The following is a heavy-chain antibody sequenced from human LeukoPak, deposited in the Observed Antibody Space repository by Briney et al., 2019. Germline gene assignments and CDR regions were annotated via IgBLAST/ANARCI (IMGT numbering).Heavy chain of an antibody. CDR3: GRDLSYGSIER. V-gene: IGHV3-33*01. J-gene: IGHJ4*02. D-gene: IGHD5-18*01. CDR2: IQSDGSKQ. CDR1: GFTFSIYG. Sequence: GRCLRLSCATSGFTFSIYGMHWVRQAPGKGLEWVSAIQSDGSKQYFADSVKGRFSISTDDSKNALYLQMNGLRAEDTAVYYCGRDLSYGSIERWGQGTPVTVSS.